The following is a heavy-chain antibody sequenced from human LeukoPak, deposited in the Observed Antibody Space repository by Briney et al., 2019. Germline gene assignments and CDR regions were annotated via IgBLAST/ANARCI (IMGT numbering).Heavy chain of an antibody. V-gene: IGHV3-30*03. CDR1: GFSFSNHG. CDR3: ARGIGNILTGPFDY. Sequence: GGSLRLSCVASGFSFSNHGMHWVRQAPGKGLGWVSVIASDGGAKFYADSVKGRFTISRDNSKNTLYLQMNNLRAEDTAVYYCARGIGNILTGPFDYWGQGTLVTVSS. D-gene: IGHD3-9*01. J-gene: IGHJ4*02. CDR2: IASDGGAK.